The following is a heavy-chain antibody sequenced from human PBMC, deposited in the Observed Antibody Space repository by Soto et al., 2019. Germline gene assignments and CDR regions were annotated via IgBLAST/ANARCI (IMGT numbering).Heavy chain of an antibody. J-gene: IGHJ6*03. CDR3: ARFSKILTGYYAPYYYYMDV. CDR2: INHSGST. Sequence: SETLSLTCAVYGGSFSGYYWSWIRQRPGKGLEWIGEINHSGSTNYNPSLKSRVTISVDTSKNQFSLKLSSVTAADTAVYYCARFSKILTGYYAPYYYYMDVWGKGTTVTVSS. V-gene: IGHV4-34*01. CDR1: GGSFSGYY. D-gene: IGHD3-9*01.